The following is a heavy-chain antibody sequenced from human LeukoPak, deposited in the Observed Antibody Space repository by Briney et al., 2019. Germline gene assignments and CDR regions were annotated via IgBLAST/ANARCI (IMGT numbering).Heavy chain of an antibody. V-gene: IGHV3-74*01. Sequence: HPGGSLRLSCAASGFTFSSYWMHWVRQAPGKGLVWVARINRDGSTTNYADSVKGRFTISRDNSRNTLYLQMNSLRAEDTAVYYCANIPDQVTMVRGVIIDTDYWGQGTLVTVSS. CDR2: INRDGSTT. J-gene: IGHJ4*02. CDR1: GFTFSSYW. D-gene: IGHD3-10*01. CDR3: ANIPDQVTMVRGVIIDTDY.